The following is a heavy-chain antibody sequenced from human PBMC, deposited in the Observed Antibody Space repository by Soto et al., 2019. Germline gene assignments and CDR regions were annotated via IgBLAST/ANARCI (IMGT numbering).Heavy chain of an antibody. CDR2: INHSGST. CDR1: GGSFSGYY. V-gene: IGHV4-34*01. J-gene: IGHJ6*02. Sequence: QVQLQQWGAGLLKPSETLSLTCAVYGGSFSGYYWSWIRQPPGKGLEWIGEINHSGSTNYNPSLKSRVTISVDTSKNQSSLKLSSVTAAATAVYYCARSPYYYYYGMDVWGQGTTVTVSS. CDR3: ARSPYYYYYGMDV.